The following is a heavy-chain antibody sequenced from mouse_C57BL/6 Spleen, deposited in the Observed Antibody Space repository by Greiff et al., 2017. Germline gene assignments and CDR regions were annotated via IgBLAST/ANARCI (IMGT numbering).Heavy chain of an antibody. CDR1: GYAFSSYW. V-gene: IGHV1-80*01. J-gene: IGHJ2*01. Sequence: VQLQQSGAELVKPGASVKISCKASGYAFSSYWMNWVKQRPGKGLEWIGQIYPGDGDTNYNGKFKGKATLTADKSSSTAYMQISSLTSEDSAVYFSTRTLNNWGFVYSGQGTTLTVSS. CDR2: IYPGDGDT. D-gene: IGHD4-1*02. CDR3: TRTLNNWGFVY.